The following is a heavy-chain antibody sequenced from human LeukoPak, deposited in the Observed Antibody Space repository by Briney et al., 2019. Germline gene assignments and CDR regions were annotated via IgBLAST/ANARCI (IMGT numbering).Heavy chain of an antibody. V-gene: IGHV3-23*01. Sequence: PGGSLRLSCAASGFTFSSYSMNWVRQAPGKGLEWVSAISGSGGSTYYADSVKGRFTISRDNSKNTLYLQMNSLRAEDTAVYYCAKDPGDIVAFDPWGQGTLVTVSS. CDR2: ISGSGGST. CDR1: GFTFSSYS. CDR3: AKDPGDIVAFDP. D-gene: IGHD2-21*01. J-gene: IGHJ5*02.